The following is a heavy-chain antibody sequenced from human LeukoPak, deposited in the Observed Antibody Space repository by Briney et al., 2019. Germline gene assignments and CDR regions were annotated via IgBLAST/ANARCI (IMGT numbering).Heavy chain of an antibody. J-gene: IGHJ3*02. D-gene: IGHD4-17*01. CDR1: GGSISGYY. CDR2: IYTSGGT. Sequence: PSETLSLTCTVSGGSISGYYWSWIRQPAGKGLEWIGRIYTSGGTDYNPSLKSRVTMSVDTSKNQFSLKLSSVTAADTAVYYCASRTTVTTSRAFDIWGQGTMVTVSS. V-gene: IGHV4-4*07. CDR3: ASRTTVTTSRAFDI.